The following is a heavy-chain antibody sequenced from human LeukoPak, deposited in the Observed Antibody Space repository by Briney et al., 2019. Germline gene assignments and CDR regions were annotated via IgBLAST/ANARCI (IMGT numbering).Heavy chain of an antibody. Sequence: PGGSLRLSCAASGFTFSSYWMHWVRQAPGKGLVWVSRINTDGSSTSYADSVKGRFTISRDNARNTLYLQMNSLRAEDTAVYYCARAVPRSGFWSGFDAFDIWGQGTMVTVSS. CDR1: GFTFSSYW. V-gene: IGHV3-74*01. J-gene: IGHJ3*02. CDR3: ARAVPRSGFWSGFDAFDI. D-gene: IGHD3-3*01. CDR2: INTDGSST.